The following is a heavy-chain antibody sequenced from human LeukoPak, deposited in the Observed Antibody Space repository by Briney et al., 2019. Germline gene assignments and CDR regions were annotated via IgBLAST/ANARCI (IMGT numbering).Heavy chain of an antibody. CDR1: GYTFTGYY. J-gene: IGHJ4*02. CDR2: INPNSGGT. V-gene: IGHV1-2*02. D-gene: IGHD1-1*01. CDR3: AREGTGTPLDY. Sequence: ASAKVSCKASGYTFTGYYMHWVRQAPGQGLEWMGWINPNSGGTNYAQKFQGRVTMTRDTSISTAYMELSSLRSEDTAVYYCAREGTGTPLDYWGQGTLVTVSS.